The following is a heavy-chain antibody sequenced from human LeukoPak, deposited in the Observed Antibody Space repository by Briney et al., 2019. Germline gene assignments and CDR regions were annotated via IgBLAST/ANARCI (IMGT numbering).Heavy chain of an antibody. J-gene: IGHJ4*02. CDR2: ISGDGGST. CDR1: GFTFDDYA. V-gene: IGHV3-43*02. D-gene: IGHD3-3*01. Sequence: TGGSLRLSCAASGFTFDDYAMHWVRQAPGKGLEWVSLISGDGGSTYYADSVKGRFTISRDNSKNSLYLQMNSLRTEDTALYYCAKGTYDLWSGYYKSPYDYWGQGTLVTVSS. CDR3: AKGTYDLWSGYYKSPYDY.